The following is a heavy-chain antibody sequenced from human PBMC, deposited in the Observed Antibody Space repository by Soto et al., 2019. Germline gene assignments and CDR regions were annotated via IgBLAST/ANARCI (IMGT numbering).Heavy chain of an antibody. D-gene: IGHD2-2*01. V-gene: IGHV4-59*01. CDR2: IYSSGKT. Sequence: SETLSLTCTVSGGSLRNFFWSWIRQPPGKGLEWIGHIYSSGKTDYNPSLETRVTMSIDTSMNQISLKLNSVTAADTAVYFCVRTFPPAPRVVLSYNWFVPWGPGTLVTVSS. CDR3: VRTFPPAPRVVLSYNWFVP. J-gene: IGHJ5*02. CDR1: GGSLRNFF.